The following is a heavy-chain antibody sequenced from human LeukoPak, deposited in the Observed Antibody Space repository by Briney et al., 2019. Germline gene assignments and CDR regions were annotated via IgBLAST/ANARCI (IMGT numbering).Heavy chain of an antibody. D-gene: IGHD2-15*01. Sequence: GGSLRLSCAASGFTFSSYAMSWVRQAPGKGLEWVSAISGSGGSTYYADSVKGRFTISRDNSKNTLYLQMSSLRAEDTAVYYCAKPMVACSGGSCLFAFDIWGQGTMVTVSS. CDR2: ISGSGGST. J-gene: IGHJ3*02. CDR3: AKPMVACSGGSCLFAFDI. V-gene: IGHV3-23*01. CDR1: GFTFSSYA.